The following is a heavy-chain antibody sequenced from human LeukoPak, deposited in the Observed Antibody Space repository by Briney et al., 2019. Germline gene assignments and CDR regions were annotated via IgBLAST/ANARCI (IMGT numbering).Heavy chain of an antibody. CDR3: ARGGVYAMNDAFDI. J-gene: IGHJ3*02. Sequence: SETLSLTCTVSGGSISSGSYYWSWIRQPAGKGLEWIGRIYTSGSTNYNPSLKSRVTISVDTSKNQFSLKLSSVTAADTAVYYCARGGVYAMNDAFDIWGQGTMVTVSS. CDR1: GGSISSGSYY. CDR2: IYTSGST. V-gene: IGHV4-61*02. D-gene: IGHD2-8*01.